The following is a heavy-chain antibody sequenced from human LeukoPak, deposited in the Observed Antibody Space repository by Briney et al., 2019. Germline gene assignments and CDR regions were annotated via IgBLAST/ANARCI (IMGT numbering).Heavy chain of an antibody. V-gene: IGHV3-21*01. D-gene: IGHD3-10*01. CDR3: ARDLDLKRITMVRGVSPPIDY. CDR1: GFTFSSYS. CDR2: ISSSSSYI. J-gene: IGHJ4*02. Sequence: GGSLRLSCAASGFTFSSYSMNWVRQAAGKGLEWVSSISSSSSYIYYADSVKGRFTISRDNAKNSLYLQMNSLRAEDTAVYYCARDLDLKRITMVRGVSPPIDYWGQGTLVTVSS.